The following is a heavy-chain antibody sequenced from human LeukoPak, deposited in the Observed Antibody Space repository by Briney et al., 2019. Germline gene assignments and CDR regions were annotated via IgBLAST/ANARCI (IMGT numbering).Heavy chain of an antibody. D-gene: IGHD6-19*01. Sequence: PSETLSLTCTVSGGSISSSSYYWGWIRQPPGKGLEWIGSIYYSGSTYYNPSLKSRVTISVDTSKNQFSLKLSSVTAADTAVYYCARAEYSSGWYVGGQLDYWGQGTLVTVSS. CDR1: GGSISSSSYY. CDR2: IYYSGST. CDR3: ARAEYSSGWYVGGQLDY. V-gene: IGHV4-39*07. J-gene: IGHJ4*02.